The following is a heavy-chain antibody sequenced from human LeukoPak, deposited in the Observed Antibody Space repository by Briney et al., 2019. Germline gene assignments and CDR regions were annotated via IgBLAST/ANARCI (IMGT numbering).Heavy chain of an antibody. CDR1: GFTFDDYA. J-gene: IGHJ4*02. D-gene: IGHD1-26*01. CDR3: AKGYSSLGSHSSFDY. CDR2: INWNSGSI. V-gene: IGHV3-9*01. Sequence: GRSLRLSCAASGFTFDDYAMHWVRRAPGKGLEGVSGINWNSGSIGYADSVKGRFTISRDNAKNSLYLQMNSLRAEDSALYYCAKGYSSLGSHSSFDYWGQGTLVTVSS.